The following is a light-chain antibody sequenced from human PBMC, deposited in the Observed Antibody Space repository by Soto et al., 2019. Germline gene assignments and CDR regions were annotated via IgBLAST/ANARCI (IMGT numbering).Light chain of an antibody. CDR1: SGDIGGYDY. V-gene: IGLV2-14*01. J-gene: IGLJ2*01. CDR2: DVI. Sequence: QSVLTQPASVSGSPGQSITISCTGTSGDIGGYDYVSWYQQNPGKAPKLMIYDVINRPSGVSDRFSGSKSGNTASLTISGLQAEDEADYYCSSYTSSSTLVLFGGGTKLTVL. CDR3: SSYTSSSTLVL.